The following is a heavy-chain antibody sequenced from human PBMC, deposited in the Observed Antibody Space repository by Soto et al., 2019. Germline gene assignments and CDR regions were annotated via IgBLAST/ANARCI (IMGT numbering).Heavy chain of an antibody. V-gene: IGHV1-69*13. Sequence: SVKVSCKASGGTFSSYAISWVRQAPGQGLEWMGGIIPIFGTANYAQKFQGRVTITADESTSTAYMELSSLRSEDTAVYYCARGVVVVPAASPNFDYWGQGALVTVSS. CDR2: IIPIFGTA. CDR1: GGTFSSYA. J-gene: IGHJ4*02. D-gene: IGHD2-2*01. CDR3: ARGVVVVPAASPNFDY.